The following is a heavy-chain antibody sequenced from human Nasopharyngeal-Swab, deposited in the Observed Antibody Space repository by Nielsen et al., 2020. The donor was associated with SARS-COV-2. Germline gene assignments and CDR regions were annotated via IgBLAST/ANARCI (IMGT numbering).Heavy chain of an antibody. V-gene: IGHV3-21*01. Sequence: WIRQPSGKGLEWVSSISSSSSYIYYADSVKGRFTISRDNAKNSLYLQMNSLRAEDTAVYYCARGGPYGLMLLISSAFDIWGQGTMVTVSS. J-gene: IGHJ3*02. D-gene: IGHD4-17*01. CDR3: ARGGPYGLMLLISSAFDI. CDR2: ISSSSSYI.